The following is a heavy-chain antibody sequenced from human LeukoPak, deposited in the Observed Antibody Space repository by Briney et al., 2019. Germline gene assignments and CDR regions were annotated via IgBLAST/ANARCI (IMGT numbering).Heavy chain of an antibody. V-gene: IGHV4-4*07. D-gene: IGHD6-19*01. J-gene: IGHJ6*03. CDR3: ASGRLSSSAGYREGDND. CDR1: GGSRRVAT. CDR2: IDSSGRS. Sequence: LETLSLTCILPGGSRRVATTCSSPQPAGKGLEWIGRIDSSGRSTYSPSLGSRVTMSADSSKSQISLNLNSVTAADTAMYYCASGRLSSSAGYREGDNDWGKGVTVS.